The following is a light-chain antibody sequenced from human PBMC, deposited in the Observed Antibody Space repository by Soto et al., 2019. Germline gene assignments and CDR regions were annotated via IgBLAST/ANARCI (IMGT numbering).Light chain of an antibody. CDR3: QQYNSYVT. CDR1: HSISSW. J-gene: IGKJ1*01. V-gene: IGKV1-5*01. Sequence: VYRVTIPCRASHSISSWLAWYQQKPGKAPKLLIYDASSLESGVPSRFSGSGSGTEFTLTISSLQPDDFATYYCQQYNSYVTFGQGTKVDI. CDR2: DAS.